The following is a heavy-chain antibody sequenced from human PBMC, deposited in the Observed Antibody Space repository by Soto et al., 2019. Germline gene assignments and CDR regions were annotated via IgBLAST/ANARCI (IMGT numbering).Heavy chain of an antibody. CDR2: IIPIFGTA. CDR3: ARDHRLRFLEWLPNLYYYYYGMDV. V-gene: IGHV1-69*01. D-gene: IGHD3-3*01. Sequence: QVQLVQSGAEVKKPGSSVKVSCKASGGTFSSYAISWVRQAPGQGLEWMGGIIPIFGTANYAQKFQGRVTITVDESTSTAYMELSSLRSEDTAVYYCARDHRLRFLEWLPNLYYYYYGMDVWGQGTTVTVSS. J-gene: IGHJ6*02. CDR1: GGTFSSYA.